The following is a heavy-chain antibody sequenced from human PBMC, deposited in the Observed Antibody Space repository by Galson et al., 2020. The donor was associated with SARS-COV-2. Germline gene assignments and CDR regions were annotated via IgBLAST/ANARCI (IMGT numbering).Heavy chain of an antibody. CDR3: AKSSLPHYYDSSGYLAY. Sequence: QLGESLKISCAASGFTFSSYGMHWVRQAPGKGLEWVAFIRYDGSNKYYAESVKGRFTISRDNSKNTLYLQINSLRAEDTAVYYCAKSSLPHYYDSSGYLAYWGQGTLVTVSS. V-gene: IGHV3-30*02. J-gene: IGHJ4*02. D-gene: IGHD3-22*01. CDR2: IRYDGSNK. CDR1: GFTFSSYG.